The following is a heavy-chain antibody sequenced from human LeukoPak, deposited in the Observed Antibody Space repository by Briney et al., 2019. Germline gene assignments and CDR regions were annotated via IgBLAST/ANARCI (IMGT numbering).Heavy chain of an antibody. CDR1: GGSISSGSYY. Sequence: SETLSLTCTVSGGSISSGSYYWSWIRQPAGKGLEWIGRIYTSGSTNYNPSLKSRVTISVDTSKNQFSLKLSSVTAADTAVYYCAREAKSYYYDSSGYYSEALYFDYWGQGTPVTVSS. J-gene: IGHJ4*02. CDR3: AREAKSYYYDSSGYYSEALYFDY. V-gene: IGHV4-61*02. D-gene: IGHD3-22*01. CDR2: IYTSGST.